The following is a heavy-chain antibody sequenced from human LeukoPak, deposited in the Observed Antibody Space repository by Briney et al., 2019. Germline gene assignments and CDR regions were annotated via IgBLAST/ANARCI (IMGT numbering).Heavy chain of an antibody. CDR2: INPDGSKT. CDR1: GFTFRNYW. CDR3: ARDFRSGYNI. D-gene: IGHD3-3*01. V-gene: IGHV3-74*01. Sequence: PGGSLRVSCAVSGFTFRNYWIHWVRQAPGEGPVWVSNINPDGSKTNYADFVKGRFTISRDNAKNTLYLQMNSLRAEDTAVYYCARDFRSGYNIWGQGTMVTVSS. J-gene: IGHJ3*02.